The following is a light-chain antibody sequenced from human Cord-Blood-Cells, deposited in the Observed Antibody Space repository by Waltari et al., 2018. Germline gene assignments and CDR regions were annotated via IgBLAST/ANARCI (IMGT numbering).Light chain of an antibody. CDR2: STN. Sequence: QTVVTQEPSFSVSPGGTVTLTCGFSSGSVSTSYYPSWYQQTPGQAPRTLIYSTNPRSSGVPDRFSGSILGNKAALTITGAQADDESDYYCVLYMGSGIWVFGGGTKLTVL. J-gene: IGLJ3*02. CDR1: SGSVSTSYY. CDR3: VLYMGSGIWV. V-gene: IGLV8-61*01.